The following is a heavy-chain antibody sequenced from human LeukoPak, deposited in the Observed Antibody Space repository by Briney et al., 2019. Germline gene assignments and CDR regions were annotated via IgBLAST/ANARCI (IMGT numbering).Heavy chain of an antibody. CDR1: GGSISSSSYY. V-gene: IGHV4-39*07. CDR3: ARAWDGSFDY. Sequence: PSETLSLTCTVSGGSISSSSYYWGWIRQPPGKGLEWIGSIYYSGSTYYNPSLKSRVTISVDTSKNQFSLKLSSVTAADTAVYYCARAWDGSFDYWGQGTLVTVSS. J-gene: IGHJ4*02. D-gene: IGHD1-26*01. CDR2: IYYSGST.